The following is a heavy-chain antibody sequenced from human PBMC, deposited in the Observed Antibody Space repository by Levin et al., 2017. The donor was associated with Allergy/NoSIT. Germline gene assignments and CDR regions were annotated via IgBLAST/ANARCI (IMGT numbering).Heavy chain of an antibody. D-gene: IGHD6-19*01. V-gene: IGHV1-46*01. J-gene: IGHJ4*02. Sequence: ASVKVSCEASGFPFINYFAHWVRQAPGQGLEWMGVIDPNSGSTTYAQKFRDRVTMARDTSTNTVYMELSSLKDEDTAVYYCARVHPHSSGYYGALDYWGQGTLVTVSS. CDR1: GFPFINYF. CDR2: IDPNSGST. CDR3: ARVHPHSSGYYGALDY.